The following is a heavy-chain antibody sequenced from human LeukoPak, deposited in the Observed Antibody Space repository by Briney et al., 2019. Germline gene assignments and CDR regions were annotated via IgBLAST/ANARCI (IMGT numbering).Heavy chain of an antibody. J-gene: IGHJ6*02. CDR3: ARPVTYYYGMDV. D-gene: IGHD2-21*02. CDR2: IIPICGTA. V-gene: IGHV1-69*13. Sequence: SVKVSCKASGGTFSSYAISWVRQAPGQGLEWMGGIIPICGTANYAQKFQGRVTITADESTSTAYMELSSLRSEDTAVYCCARPVTYYYGMDVWGQGTTVTVSS. CDR1: GGTFSSYA.